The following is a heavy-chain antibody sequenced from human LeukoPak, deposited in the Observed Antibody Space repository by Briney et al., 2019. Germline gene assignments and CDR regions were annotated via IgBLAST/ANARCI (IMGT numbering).Heavy chain of an antibody. V-gene: IGHV1-2*02. CDR3: ARGGGTIAAAGIPFDY. D-gene: IGHD6-13*01. CDR1: GYTFTGYH. J-gene: IGHJ4*02. CDR2: INPNNDAT. Sequence: AASVKVSCKASGYTFTGYHMHWVRQAPGQGLEWMGWINPNNDATNYAQKFQGRVTVTRDTSISTVYMELSSLTSDDTAVYYCARGGGTIAAAGIPFDYWGQGTLVTVSS.